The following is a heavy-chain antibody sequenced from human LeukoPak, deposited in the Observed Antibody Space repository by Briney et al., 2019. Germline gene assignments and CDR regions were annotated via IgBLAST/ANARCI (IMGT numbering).Heavy chain of an antibody. CDR2: IYYSGST. V-gene: IGHV4-59*08. CDR1: GGSISSHF. Sequence: ASETLSLTCTVSGGSISSHFWSWIRQPPGKGLEWIGYIYYSGSTNYNPSLKSRVTISVDTSKNQFSLKLSSVTAADTAVYYCARHPISTYYYDSSGYFDYWGQGTLVTVSS. CDR3: ARHPISTYYYDSSGYFDY. D-gene: IGHD3-22*01. J-gene: IGHJ4*02.